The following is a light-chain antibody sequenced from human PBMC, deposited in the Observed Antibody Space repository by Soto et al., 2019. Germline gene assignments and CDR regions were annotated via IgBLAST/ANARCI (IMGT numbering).Light chain of an antibody. CDR2: KAS. V-gene: IGKV1-5*03. CDR3: QEYNSYWT. CDR1: QSISSL. J-gene: IGKJ1*01. Sequence: DIQMTQSPSTLSASVGDRVTITCRASQSISSLLAWYQQKPGKAPNLLIYKASTLESGVPSRFSGSGSGTEFTLTISSLRPDDFATYYRQEYNSYWTFGQGTKVEIK.